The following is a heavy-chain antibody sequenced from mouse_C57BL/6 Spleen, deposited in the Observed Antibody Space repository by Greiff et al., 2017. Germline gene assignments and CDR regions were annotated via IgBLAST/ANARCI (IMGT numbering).Heavy chain of an antibody. CDR2: IYPGDGDT. CDR1: GYAFRSYW. CDR3: ARGGTTVVGYFDY. V-gene: IGHV1-80*01. Sequence: VQLQQSGAELVKPGASVKISCKASGYAFRSYWMNWVKQRPGKGLEWIGQIYPGDGDTNYNGKFKGKATLTADKSSSTAYMQLSSLTSEDSAVYFCARGGTTVVGYFDYWGPGTTLTVSS. D-gene: IGHD1-1*01. J-gene: IGHJ2*01.